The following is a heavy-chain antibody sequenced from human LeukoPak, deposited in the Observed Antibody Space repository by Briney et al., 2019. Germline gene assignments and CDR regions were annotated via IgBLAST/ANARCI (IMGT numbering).Heavy chain of an antibody. J-gene: IGHJ5*02. Sequence: PSETLSLTCTVSGGSISSGDYYWSWIRQPPGKGLEWIGYIYYSGSTNYNPSLKSRVTISVDTSKNQFSLKLSSVTAADTAVYYCARDLSYNNWFDPWGQGTLVTVSS. CDR3: ARDLSYNNWFDP. V-gene: IGHV4-61*08. CDR2: IYYSGST. D-gene: IGHD2-2*02. CDR1: GGSISSGDYY.